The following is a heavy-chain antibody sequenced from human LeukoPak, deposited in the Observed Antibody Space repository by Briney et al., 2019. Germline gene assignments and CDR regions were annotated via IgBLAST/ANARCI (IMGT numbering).Heavy chain of an antibody. CDR2: MNPNSGNT. CDR1: VYTVTSYD. CDR3: AAGAWFGEYEGVGFDP. J-gene: IGHJ5*02. V-gene: IGHV1-8*01. Sequence: GASVKLSCKASVYTVTSYDITWVRQATGPGLGWMGWMNPNSGNTAYAQKFQGRVTMTRNTSISTAYLALSSLRSEDTADYCCAAGAWFGEYEGVGFDPWGQGTLVTVSS. D-gene: IGHD3-10*01.